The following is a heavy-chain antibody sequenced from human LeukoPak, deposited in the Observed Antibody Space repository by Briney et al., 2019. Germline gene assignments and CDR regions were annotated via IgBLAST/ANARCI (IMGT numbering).Heavy chain of an antibody. CDR1: GGSISSYY. V-gene: IGHV4-59*01. Sequence: PSETLSLTCTVSGGSISSYYWSWIRQPPGKGLVWIGYIHYSGSTNYSPSLKSRVTISVDTSKNQFSLKLSSVTAADTAVYYCARGRITMVRGVISGGYYYYYMDVWGKGTTVTVSS. CDR3: ARGRITMVRGVISGGYYYYYMDV. CDR2: IHYSGST. J-gene: IGHJ6*03. D-gene: IGHD3-10*01.